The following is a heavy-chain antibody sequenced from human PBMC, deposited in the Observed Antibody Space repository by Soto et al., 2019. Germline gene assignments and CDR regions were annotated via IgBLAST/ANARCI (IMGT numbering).Heavy chain of an antibody. CDR2: IHGNGGT. CDR3: ASRYGPSEFDH. CDR1: GDSISSSSYY. D-gene: IGHD3-9*01. V-gene: IGHV4-39*01. J-gene: IGHJ4*02. Sequence: QLQLEESGPGLVKSSETLSLTCSVSGDSISSSSYYWGWIRQSPGEGLEWIGNIHGNGGTQYNPSLSRRVIMSVDTAANQFSRRLTSVTAADTAVYYCASRYGPSEFDHWGQGSLVTVSS.